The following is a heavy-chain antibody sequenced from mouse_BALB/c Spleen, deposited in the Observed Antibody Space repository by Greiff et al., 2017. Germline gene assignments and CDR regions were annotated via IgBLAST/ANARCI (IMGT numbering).Heavy chain of an antibody. CDR3: ASYGPLDY. Sequence: DVQLQESGPGLVKPSQSLSLTCTVTGYSITSDYAWNWIRQFPGNKLEWMGYISYSGSTSYNPSLKSRISITRDTSKNQFFLQLNSVTTEDTATYYCASYGPLDYWGQGTTLTVSS. J-gene: IGHJ2*01. CDR1: GYSITSDYA. D-gene: IGHD1-1*02. V-gene: IGHV3-2*02. CDR2: ISYSGST.